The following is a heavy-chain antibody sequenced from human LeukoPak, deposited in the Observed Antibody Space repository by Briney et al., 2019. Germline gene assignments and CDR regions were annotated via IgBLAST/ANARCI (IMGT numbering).Heavy chain of an antibody. CDR3: ARDRDVDTAMVLFDP. V-gene: IGHV3-11*01. CDR2: ISSSGSTI. D-gene: IGHD5-18*01. CDR1: GFTFSDYY. Sequence: GGSLRLSCAASGFTFSDYYMSWIRQAPGKGLEWVSYISSSGSTIYYADSVKGRFTISRDHAKNSLYLQMNSLRAEDTAVYYCARDRDVDTAMVLFDPWGQGTLVTVSS. J-gene: IGHJ5*02.